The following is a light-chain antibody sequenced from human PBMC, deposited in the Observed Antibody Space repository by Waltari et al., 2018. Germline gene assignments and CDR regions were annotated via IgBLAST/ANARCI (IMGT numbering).Light chain of an antibody. CDR3: SSYTSSSTYV. V-gene: IGLV2-14*01. CDR2: DVN. Sequence: QSALTQPASVSGSPGQSITISCTGTSSDIGVYNYVSWYQQHPGKAPQLMIYDVNKRPSGVSNRFSGSKSGNPASLTISGLQAEDEADYYCSSYTSSSTYVFGTGTKVTVL. CDR1: SSDIGVYNY. J-gene: IGLJ1*01.